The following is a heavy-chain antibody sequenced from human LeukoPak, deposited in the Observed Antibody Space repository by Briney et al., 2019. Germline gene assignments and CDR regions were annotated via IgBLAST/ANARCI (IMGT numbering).Heavy chain of an antibody. D-gene: IGHD3-9*01. J-gene: IGHJ6*02. CDR3: ARAPPYYDILTGYWRYYGMDV. CDR2: IYYSGST. Sequence: PSETLSLTCTVSGGSISSYYWSWIRQPPGKGLEWIGYIYYSGSTNYNPSLKSRVTISVDTSKNQFSLKLSSVTAADTAVYYCARAPPYYDILTGYWRYYGMDVWGQGTTVTVSS. V-gene: IGHV4-59*01. CDR1: GGSISSYY.